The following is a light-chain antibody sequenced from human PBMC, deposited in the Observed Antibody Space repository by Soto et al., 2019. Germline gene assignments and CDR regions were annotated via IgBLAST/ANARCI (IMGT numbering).Light chain of an antibody. CDR2: GAS. V-gene: IGKV3-20*01. Sequence: EIVLTPSPGTLSLSPGDRATLSCRASQTISSTYLAWYQQKPGQAPRLLIYGASNRATGIPDRFSGGGSGTDFTLTISRLEPEDFAVYYCQQFSSYPLTFGGGTKVDIK. CDR1: QTISSTY. CDR3: QQFSSYPLT. J-gene: IGKJ4*01.